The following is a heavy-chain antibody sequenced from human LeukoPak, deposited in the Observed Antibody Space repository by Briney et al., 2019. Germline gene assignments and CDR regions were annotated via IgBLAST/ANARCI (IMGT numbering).Heavy chain of an antibody. CDR2: TYYRSKWYN. CDR1: GDSVSSNSAA. V-gene: IGHV6-1*01. Sequence: SQTLSLTCAISGDSVSSNSAAWNWIRQSPSRGLEWLGRTYYRSKWYNDYAVSVKSRITINPDTSKNQFSLQLNSVTPEDTAVYYCARDRWRWLQLFHYYYGMDVWGQGTTVTVS. CDR3: ARDRWRWLQLFHYYYGMDV. J-gene: IGHJ6*02. D-gene: IGHD5-24*01.